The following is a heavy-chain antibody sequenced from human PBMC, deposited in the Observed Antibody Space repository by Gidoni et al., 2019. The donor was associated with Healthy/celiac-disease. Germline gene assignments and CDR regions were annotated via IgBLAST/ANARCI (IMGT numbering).Heavy chain of an antibody. CDR1: GGTFSSYA. D-gene: IGHD5-18*01. J-gene: IGHJ4*02. CDR2: IIPILGIA. V-gene: IGHV1-69*04. Sequence: QVQLVQSGAEVKKPGSSVKVSCKASGGTFSSYAISWVRQAPGQGLEWMGRIIPILGIANYAQKFQGRVTITADKSTSTAYMELSSLRSEDTAVYYCAVRGYSYGDYVLIGDYWGQGTLVTVSS. CDR3: AVRGYSYGDYVLIGDY.